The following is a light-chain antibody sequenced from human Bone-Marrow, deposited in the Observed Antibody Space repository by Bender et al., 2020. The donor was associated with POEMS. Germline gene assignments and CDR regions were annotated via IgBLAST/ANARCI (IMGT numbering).Light chain of an antibody. V-gene: IGLV2-14*02. Sequence: QSALTQPASVSGSPGQSINISCTGTTNDVGSYDLVSWYQQHPGKAPKLLIYENTKRPSAISYRFSASKSGNTASLTVSGLQTEDEADYYCSSYAGSNSNYVFGSGTKVTVL. CDR3: SSYAGSNSNYV. CDR1: TNDVGSYDL. J-gene: IGLJ1*01. CDR2: ENT.